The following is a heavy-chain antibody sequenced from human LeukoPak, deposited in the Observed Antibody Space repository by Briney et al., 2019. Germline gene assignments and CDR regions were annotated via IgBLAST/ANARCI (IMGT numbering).Heavy chain of an antibody. CDR1: GFTFSSYE. CDR3: ANDYSNDF. V-gene: IGHV3-48*03. Sequence: PGRSLRLSCAASGFTFSSYEMNWVRQAPGKGLEWVSYISSSGSTIYYADSVKGRFTMSRDNAKNSLYLQMNSLRDEDTAVYYCANDYSNDFWGQGTLVTVSS. J-gene: IGHJ4*02. D-gene: IGHD4-11*01. CDR2: ISSSGSTI.